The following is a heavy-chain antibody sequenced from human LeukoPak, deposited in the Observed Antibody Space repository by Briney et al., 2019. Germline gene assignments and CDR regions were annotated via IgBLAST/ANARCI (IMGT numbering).Heavy chain of an antibody. Sequence: GGSLRLSCVASGFTFSTYAMGWVRQVPGKGLEWVSRVSERGGGTYYADSVNGRFTISRDNSKDTLSLQMNSLRAEDTALYYCTKDLRYYYADNHSEMDEHDYWGQGTLVTVSS. D-gene: IGHD4-23*01. CDR2: VSERGGGT. CDR3: TKDLRYYYADNHSEMDEHDY. V-gene: IGHV3-23*01. CDR1: GFTFSTYA. J-gene: IGHJ4*02.